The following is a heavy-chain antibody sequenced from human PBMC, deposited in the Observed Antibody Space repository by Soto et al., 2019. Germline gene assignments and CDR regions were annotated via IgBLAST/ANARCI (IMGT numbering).Heavy chain of an antibody. V-gene: IGHV3-74*01. D-gene: IGHD1-26*01. J-gene: IGHJ4*02. CDR3: ARDLRGSPDI. CDR1: GFTFSTYW. CDR2: INPDGSTT. Sequence: GGAPRLSCSAPGFTFSTYWFNWGRQVPGNGLVWVSLINPDGSTTTYADSVKGRFIISRDNTKNTVYLQMNSLRVEDTAVYYCARDLRGSPDIWGQGTLVTVSS.